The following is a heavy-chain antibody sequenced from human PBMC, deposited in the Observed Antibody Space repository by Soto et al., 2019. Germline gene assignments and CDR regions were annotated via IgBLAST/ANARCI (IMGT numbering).Heavy chain of an antibody. Sequence: PSQTLSLTCAISGDSVSNYDSAWNWIRQSPSRGLEWLGRTYYRSKWYKDYAGPVKSRISVYPDTSKNQISLQLSSVTPEDTAVYYCARAPIAVPGTGYFDYWGQGTPVTVSS. D-gene: IGHD6-19*01. J-gene: IGHJ4*02. CDR3: ARAPIAVPGTGYFDY. CDR1: GDSVSNYDSA. V-gene: IGHV6-1*01. CDR2: TYYRSKWYK.